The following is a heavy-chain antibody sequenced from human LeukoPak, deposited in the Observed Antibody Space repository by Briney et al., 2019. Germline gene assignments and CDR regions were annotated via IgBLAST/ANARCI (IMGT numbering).Heavy chain of an antibody. Sequence: GGSLRLSCAASGFTFSDYEMNWVRQAPGGGLEWVSYISSTGRTIYYTDSVRGRFTASRDNAGNSLYLQMNSLRADDTAVYYCARGRVPGEYVRDFDYWGQGTLVTVSS. CDR3: ARGRVPGEYVRDFDY. D-gene: IGHD4-17*01. J-gene: IGHJ4*02. CDR1: GFTFSDYE. CDR2: ISSTGRTI. V-gene: IGHV3-48*03.